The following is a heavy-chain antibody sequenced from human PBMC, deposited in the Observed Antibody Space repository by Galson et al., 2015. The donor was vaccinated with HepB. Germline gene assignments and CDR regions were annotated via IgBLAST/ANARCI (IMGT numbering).Heavy chain of an antibody. Sequence: SVKVSCKASGYTFTGYYMHWVRQAPGQGLEWMGWINPNSGGTNYAQKFQGWVTMTRDTSISTAYMELSRLRSDDTAVYYCARDRTVAAAGHYAPRKGYYYYGMDVWGQGTTVTVSS. CDR1: GYTFTGYY. CDR2: INPNSGGT. J-gene: IGHJ6*02. V-gene: IGHV1-2*04. CDR3: ARDRTVAAAGHYAPRKGYYYYGMDV. D-gene: IGHD6-13*01.